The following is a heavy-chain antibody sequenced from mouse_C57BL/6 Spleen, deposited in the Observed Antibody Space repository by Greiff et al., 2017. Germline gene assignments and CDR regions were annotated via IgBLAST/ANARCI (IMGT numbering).Heavy chain of an antibody. D-gene: IGHD4-1*01. CDR3: ELTGTYWAIDY. CDR2: IHPNSGST. J-gene: IGHJ4*01. V-gene: IGHV1-64*01. CDR1: GYTFTSYW. Sequence: QVHLKQSGAELVKPGASVKLSCKASGYTFTSYWMHWVKQRPGQGLEWIGMIHPNSGSTNYNEKFKSKATLTVDKSSSTAYMQLSSLTSEDSAVYYCELTGTYWAIDYWGQGTLVTVSS.